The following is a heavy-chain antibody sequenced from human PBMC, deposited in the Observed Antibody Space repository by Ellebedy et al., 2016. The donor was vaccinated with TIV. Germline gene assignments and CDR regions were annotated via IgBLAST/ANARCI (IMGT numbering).Heavy chain of an antibody. D-gene: IGHD5-24*01. CDR2: INAGNGNT. Sequence: ASVKVSCXASGYTFTGYYMHWVRQAPGQRLEWMGWINAGNGNTKYSQKFQGRVTITRDTSASTAYMELSSLRSEDTAVYYCASGRRDGYNLFRWGQGTLVTVSS. V-gene: IGHV1-3*01. CDR3: ASGRRDGYNLFR. J-gene: IGHJ4*02. CDR1: GYTFTGYY.